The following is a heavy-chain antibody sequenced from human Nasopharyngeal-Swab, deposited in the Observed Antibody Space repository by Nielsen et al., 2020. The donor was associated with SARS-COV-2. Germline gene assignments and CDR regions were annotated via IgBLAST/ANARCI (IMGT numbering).Heavy chain of an antibody. D-gene: IGHD3-3*01. CDR2: ISSSSSYI. V-gene: IGHV3-21*01. CDR1: GFTFSSYS. CDR3: ASGYDFWTGYGY. J-gene: IGHJ4*02. Sequence: GESLKISCAASGFTFSSYSMNWVRQAPGKGLEWVSSISSSSSYIYYADSVKGRFTISRDNAKNSLYLQMNSLRAEGTAVYYCASGYDFWTGYGYWGQGTLVTVSS.